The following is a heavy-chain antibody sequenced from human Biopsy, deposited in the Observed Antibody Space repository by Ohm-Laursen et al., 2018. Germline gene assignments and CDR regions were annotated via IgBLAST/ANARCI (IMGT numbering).Heavy chain of an antibody. J-gene: IGHJ3*01. Sequence: ASVKVSCKGSGYAVNGYFLHWLRQAPGQGPEWMGGISPNSGGTNYAQKFQGRVTMTTDTSTSTVYLELRRLISDDTAVYYCARDIMNRIAGLVARSDVFDVWGQGTLVTVSS. V-gene: IGHV1-2*02. CDR2: ISPNSGGT. CDR1: GYAVNGYF. CDR3: ARDIMNRIAGLVARSDVFDV. D-gene: IGHD3-16*01.